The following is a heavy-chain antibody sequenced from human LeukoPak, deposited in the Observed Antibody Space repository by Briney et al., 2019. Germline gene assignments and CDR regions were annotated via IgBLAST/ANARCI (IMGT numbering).Heavy chain of an antibody. Sequence: SETLSLTCIVSGGSISSYYWSWIRQPAGKGLEWIGRIYTSGSTNYNPSLKSRVTMSVDTSKNQFSLKLSSVTAADTAVYYCARDRDFWSGYYTLYYGMDVWGQGTTVTVSS. CDR3: ARDRDFWSGYYTLYYGMDV. CDR1: GGSISSYY. J-gene: IGHJ6*02. V-gene: IGHV4-4*07. CDR2: IYTSGST. D-gene: IGHD3-3*01.